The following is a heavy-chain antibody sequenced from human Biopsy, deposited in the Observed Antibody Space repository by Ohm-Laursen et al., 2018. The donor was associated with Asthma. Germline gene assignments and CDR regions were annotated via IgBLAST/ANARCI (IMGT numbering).Heavy chain of an antibody. CDR1: GFTFGSYG. Sequence: SLRLSCTASGFTFGSYGLHWVHQAPGKGLEWVADIWFDGSNKHYADSVKGRFTISRDNSKNTLYLQMNSLRAEDTALYYCGRERSYMVDYWGQGTLVIVSS. V-gene: IGHV3-33*01. J-gene: IGHJ4*02. CDR3: GRERSYMVDY. D-gene: IGHD3-10*01. CDR2: IWFDGSNK.